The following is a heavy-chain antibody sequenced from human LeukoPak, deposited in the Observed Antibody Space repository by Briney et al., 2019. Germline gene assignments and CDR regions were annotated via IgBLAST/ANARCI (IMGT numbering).Heavy chain of an antibody. Sequence: SETLSLTCTVSGGSISSYYWSWIRQPPGKGLEWIGYIYYSGSTTYNPSLKSRVPISVDTSNNQFSLNLSSVTAADTAVYYCARRVPYESLSGYDDRGWFDPWGQGTLVTVSS. V-gene: IGHV4-59*08. CDR1: GGSISSYY. CDR2: IYYSGST. J-gene: IGHJ5*02. D-gene: IGHD5-12*01. CDR3: ARRVPYESLSGYDDRGWFDP.